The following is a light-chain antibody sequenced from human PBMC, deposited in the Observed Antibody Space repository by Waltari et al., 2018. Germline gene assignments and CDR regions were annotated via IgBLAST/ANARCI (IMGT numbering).Light chain of an antibody. J-gene: IGKJ1*01. V-gene: IGKV1-39*01. CDR3: QQTYGLPQT. CDR1: QNIGIY. CDR2: STS. Sequence: DIQMTQSPPSLSASVGDRVTNTCRASQNIGIYLNWYQCKPGNAPKLLIHSTSTLQSGVPSRFSASGSGTEYTLTINSLQPEDFATYYCQQTYGLPQTFGQGTTVDI.